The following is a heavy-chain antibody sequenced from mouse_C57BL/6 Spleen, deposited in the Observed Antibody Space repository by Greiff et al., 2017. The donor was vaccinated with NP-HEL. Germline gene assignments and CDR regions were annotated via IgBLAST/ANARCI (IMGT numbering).Heavy chain of an antibody. CDR2: IYPRSGNT. J-gene: IGHJ4*01. CDR3: ARSDYDYDPSRSMDY. D-gene: IGHD2-4*01. CDR1: GYTFTSYG. V-gene: IGHV1-81*01. Sequence: QVQLQQSGAELARPGASVKLSCKASGYTFTSYGISWVKQRTGQGLEWIGEIYPRSGNTYYNEKFKGKATLTADKSSSTAYMELRSLTSEDSAVYFCARSDYDYDPSRSMDYWGQGTSVTVSS.